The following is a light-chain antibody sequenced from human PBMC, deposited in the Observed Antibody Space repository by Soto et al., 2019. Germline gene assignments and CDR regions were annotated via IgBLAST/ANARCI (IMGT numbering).Light chain of an antibody. CDR2: SND. Sequence: QSVLTQPPSASGTPGQRVTISCSGSSSNIGSNAVNWYQHLPGTAPKLLIYSNDQRPSGVPDRFSGSTSGTSASLAISGLRSEDAADYYCAGWDSSLYGPVFGGGTKLTVL. J-gene: IGLJ3*02. V-gene: IGLV1-44*01. CDR3: AGWDSSLYGPV. CDR1: SSNIGSNA.